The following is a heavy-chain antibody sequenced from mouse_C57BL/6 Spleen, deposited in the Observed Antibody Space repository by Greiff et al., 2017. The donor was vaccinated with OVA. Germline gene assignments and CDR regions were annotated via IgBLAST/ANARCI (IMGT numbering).Heavy chain of an antibody. CDR2: IHPNSGST. D-gene: IGHD2-4*01. J-gene: IGHJ3*01. CDR1: GYTFTSYW. CDR3: AEGPYYDYTWFAY. Sequence: QVQLQQPGAELVKPGASVKLSCKASGYTFTSYWMHWVKQRPGQGLEWIGMIHPNSGSTNYNEKFKSKATLTVDKSSSTAYMQLSSLTSEYSAVYYGAEGPYYDYTWFAYWGQGTLVTVSA. V-gene: IGHV1-64*01.